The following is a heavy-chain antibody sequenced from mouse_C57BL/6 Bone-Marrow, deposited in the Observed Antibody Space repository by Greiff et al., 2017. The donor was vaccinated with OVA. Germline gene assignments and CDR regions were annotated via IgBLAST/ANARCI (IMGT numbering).Heavy chain of an antibody. Sequence: QVQLKQSGAELARPGASVKLSCKASGYTFTSYGISWVMQRTGQGLEWIGEIYPRSGNTYYNEKFKGKATLTADKSSSTAYMELRSLTSEDSAVYFCARDYYGSSLVFAYWGQGTLVTVSA. J-gene: IGHJ3*01. V-gene: IGHV1-81*01. D-gene: IGHD1-1*01. CDR2: IYPRSGNT. CDR1: GYTFTSYG. CDR3: ARDYYGSSLVFAY.